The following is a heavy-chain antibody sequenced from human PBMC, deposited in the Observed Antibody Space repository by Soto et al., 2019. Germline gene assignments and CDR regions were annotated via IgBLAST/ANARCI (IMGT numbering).Heavy chain of an antibody. CDR1: GGSMSGYH. CDR3: ARDSVSLTRVDY. V-gene: IGHV4-4*07. Sequence: QVELQESGPRLVRPSETLYLTCTVSGGSMSGYHWSWVRQPAGKGLEWIGRVHSTGSTDYNPSVESRITVSLDTSKKQFSLKLRSVTAADTALYVCARDSVSLTRVDYWGQGILVTVSS. CDR2: VHSTGST. D-gene: IGHD3-10*01. J-gene: IGHJ4*02.